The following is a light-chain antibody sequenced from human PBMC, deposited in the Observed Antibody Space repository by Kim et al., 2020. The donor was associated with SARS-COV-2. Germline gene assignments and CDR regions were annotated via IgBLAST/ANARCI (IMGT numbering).Light chain of an antibody. Sequence: ASVGDRVTITCRASQTISTYLNWYQQKPGKAPNLLIYAASNLRSGVPSRFSGSGSGTDLTLTITSLQPEDFATYYCQQNYITPWTFGQGTKVEIK. CDR2: AAS. J-gene: IGKJ1*01. V-gene: IGKV1-39*01. CDR1: QTISTY. CDR3: QQNYITPWT.